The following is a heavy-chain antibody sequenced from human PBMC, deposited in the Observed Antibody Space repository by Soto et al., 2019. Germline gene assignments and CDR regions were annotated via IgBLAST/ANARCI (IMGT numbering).Heavy chain of an antibody. D-gene: IGHD6-6*01. V-gene: IGHV3-23*01. CDR1: GFTFSSFG. CDR3: ARDSRPIAAHPTAHFDI. Sequence: PGGSLRLSCAASGFTFSSFGMSWVRQAPGKGLEWVSSVTGNGSSKYYADSVKGRFTITRDNSKNTLYLQMNSLRAEDTAVYYCARDSRPIAAHPTAHFDIWGQGTMVTVSS. J-gene: IGHJ3*02. CDR2: VTGNGSSK.